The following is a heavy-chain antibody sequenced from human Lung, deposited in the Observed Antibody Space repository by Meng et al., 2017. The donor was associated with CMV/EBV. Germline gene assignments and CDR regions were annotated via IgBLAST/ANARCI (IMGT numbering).Heavy chain of an antibody. CDR3: ARQSSLGYCSSTSCYSYYGMDV. J-gene: IGHJ6*02. D-gene: IGHD2-2*02. CDR2: IYPGDSDT. Sequence: GEXXKISCKGSGYSFTSYWIGWVRQMPGKGLEWMGIIYPGDSDTRYSPSFQGQVTISADKSISTAYLQWSNLKASDTAMYYCARQSSLGYCSSTSCYSYYGMDVWGQGTXVTVSS. V-gene: IGHV5-51*01. CDR1: GYSFTSYW.